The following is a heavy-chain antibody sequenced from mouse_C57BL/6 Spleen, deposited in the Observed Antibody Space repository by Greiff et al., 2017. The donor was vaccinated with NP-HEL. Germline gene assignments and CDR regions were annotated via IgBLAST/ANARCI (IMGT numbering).Heavy chain of an antibody. V-gene: IGHV1-15*01. CDR3: TREDYYGSIDY. CDR1: GYTFTDYE. Sequence: QVQLQQSGAELVRPGASVTLSCKASGYTFTDYEMHWVKQTPVHGLEWIGAIDPETGGTAYNQKFKGKAILTADKSSSTAYMELRSLTSEDSAVYYWTREDYYGSIDYWGQGTTLTVSS. CDR2: IDPETGGT. D-gene: IGHD1-1*01. J-gene: IGHJ2*01.